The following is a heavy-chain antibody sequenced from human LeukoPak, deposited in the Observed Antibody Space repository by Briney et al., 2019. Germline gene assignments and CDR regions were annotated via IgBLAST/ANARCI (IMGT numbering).Heavy chain of an antibody. CDR2: IRYDGSNK. CDR3: AKDLNLLWFGELGWDY. Sequence: SGGSLRLSCAASGFTFSSYGMHWVRQAPGKGLGRVAFIRYDGSNKYYADSVKGRFTISRDNSKNTLYLQVNSLRAEDTAVYYCAKDLNLLWFGELGWDYWGQGTLVTVSS. J-gene: IGHJ4*02. CDR1: GFTFSSYG. V-gene: IGHV3-30*02. D-gene: IGHD3-10*01.